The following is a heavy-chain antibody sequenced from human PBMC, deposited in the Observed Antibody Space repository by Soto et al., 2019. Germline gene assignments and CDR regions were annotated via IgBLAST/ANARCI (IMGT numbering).Heavy chain of an antibody. CDR2: ISYSGST. J-gene: IGHJ4*02. CDR3: ARGLRWEWYFDY. CDR1: GDSISISTYF. D-gene: IGHD4-17*01. Sequence: QLQLQVSGPGLVKPSETLSLTCTVSGDSISISTYFWGWIRQPPGKGLEWIGSISYSGSTSYNPSLKSRVTMSVGTSRNQFSLKLSSVTAADTAVYYCARGLRWEWYFDYWGQGTLVTVSS. V-gene: IGHV4-39*01.